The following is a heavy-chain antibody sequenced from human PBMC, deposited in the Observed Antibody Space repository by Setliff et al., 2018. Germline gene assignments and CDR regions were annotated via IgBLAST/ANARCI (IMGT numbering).Heavy chain of an antibody. CDR1: GGSISSGSYY. V-gene: IGHV4-61*09. J-gene: IGHJ6*02. D-gene: IGHD5-18*01. CDR2: IYTSGST. CDR3: ASSFGYSYGGYYYYGMDV. Sequence: KSSETLSLTCTVSGGSISSGSYYWSWIRQPAGKGLEWIGHIYTSGSTNYNPSLKSRVTISVDTSKNQFSLKLSSVTAADTAVYYCASSFGYSYGGYYYYGMDVWGQGTTVTV.